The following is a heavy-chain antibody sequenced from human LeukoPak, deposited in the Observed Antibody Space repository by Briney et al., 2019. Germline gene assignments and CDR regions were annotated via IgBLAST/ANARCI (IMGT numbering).Heavy chain of an antibody. V-gene: IGHV4-4*09. J-gene: IGHJ4*02. Sequence: SETLSLTCTVSGGSISSYYWSWIRQPPGKGLECIGYIYTSESTNYNPSLKSRVTISVDTSKNQFSLKLSSVTAADTAVYYCARGGNSITIFGVVTGYYFDYWGQGTLVTVSS. D-gene: IGHD3-3*01. CDR1: GGSISSYY. CDR3: ARGGNSITIFGVVTGYYFDY. CDR2: IYTSEST.